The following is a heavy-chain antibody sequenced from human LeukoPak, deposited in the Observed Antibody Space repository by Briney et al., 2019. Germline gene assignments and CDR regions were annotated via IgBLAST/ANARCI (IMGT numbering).Heavy chain of an antibody. CDR2: INPNSGGT. V-gene: IGHV1-2*02. D-gene: IGHD1-26*01. CDR3: AREEGVGANYFDY. J-gene: IGHJ4*02. CDR1: GYTFTGYY. Sequence: ASVTVSCKASGYTFTGYYMHWVRQAPGQGLEWMGWINPNSGGTNYAQKFQGRVTMTRDTSISTAYMELSRLRSDDTAVYYCAREEGVGANYFDYWGQGTLVTVSS.